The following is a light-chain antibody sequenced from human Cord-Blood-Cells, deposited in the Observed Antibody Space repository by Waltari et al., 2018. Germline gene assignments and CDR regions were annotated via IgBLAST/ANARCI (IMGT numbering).Light chain of an antibody. V-gene: IGKV1-33*01. CDR3: QQYDNLLFT. CDR1: QDISNY. Sequence: DIQMTQSPSSLSASVGDRVTITCHASQDISNYLNWYQQKPGKAPTLLIYDASNLEKGVPSRFSGSGSETDFTFTISSLQPEDIATYYCQQYDNLLFTFGPGTKVDIK. CDR2: DAS. J-gene: IGKJ3*01.